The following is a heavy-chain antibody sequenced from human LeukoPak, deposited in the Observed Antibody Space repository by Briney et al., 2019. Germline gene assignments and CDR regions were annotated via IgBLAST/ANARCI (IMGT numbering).Heavy chain of an antibody. V-gene: IGHV3-11*01. CDR2: ISSSGSTI. Sequence: PGESLRLSCAASGFTFSDYYMSWIRQAPRKGLEWVSYISSSGSTIYYGDSVKGRFTISRDNAKNSLYLQMNSLRAEDTAVYYCARDPGYCSSTSCYYLPVYFDYWGQGTLVTVSS. CDR1: GFTFSDYY. CDR3: ARDPGYCSSTSCYYLPVYFDY. D-gene: IGHD2-2*01. J-gene: IGHJ4*02.